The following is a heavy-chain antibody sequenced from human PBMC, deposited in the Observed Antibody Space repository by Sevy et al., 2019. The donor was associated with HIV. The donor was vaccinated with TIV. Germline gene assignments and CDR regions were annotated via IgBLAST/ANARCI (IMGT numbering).Heavy chain of an antibody. D-gene: IGHD1-26*01. J-gene: IGHJ3*02. Sequence: GGSLRLSCAASGFTVSSNYMSWVRQAPGKGLEWVSVIYSGGSTYYADSVKGRFTISRDNSKNTLYLQMNSLRAEDTAVYYCARDGEGSASYYWDAFDIWGQWTMVTVSS. V-gene: IGHV3-66*02. CDR1: GFTVSSNY. CDR2: IYSGGST. CDR3: ARDGEGSASYYWDAFDI.